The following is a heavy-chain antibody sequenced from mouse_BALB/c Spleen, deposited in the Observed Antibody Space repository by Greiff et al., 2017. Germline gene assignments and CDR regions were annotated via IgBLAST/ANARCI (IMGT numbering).Heavy chain of an antibody. Sequence: QVQLQQSGAELVRPGTSVKISCKASGYTFTNYWLGWVKQRPGHGLEWIGDIYPGGGYTNYNEKFKGKATLTADTSSSTAYMQLSSLTSEDSAVYFCARGDYDGAMDYWGQGTSVTVSS. V-gene: IGHV1-63*02. CDR1: GYTFTNYW. D-gene: IGHD2-4*01. J-gene: IGHJ4*01. CDR3: ARGDYDGAMDY. CDR2: IYPGGGYT.